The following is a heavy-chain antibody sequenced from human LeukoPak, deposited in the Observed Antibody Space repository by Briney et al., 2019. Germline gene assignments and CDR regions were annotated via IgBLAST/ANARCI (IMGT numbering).Heavy chain of an antibody. CDR2: ISWNSGSI. Sequence: SGGSLRLSCAASGFTFDDYAMHWVRQALGKGLEWVSGISWNSGSIGYADSVKGRFTISRDNAKNSLYLQMNSLRAEDTALYYCAKDFYSSSSFFDYWGQGTLVTVSS. D-gene: IGHD6-6*01. CDR3: AKDFYSSSSFFDY. CDR1: GFTFDDYA. V-gene: IGHV3-9*01. J-gene: IGHJ4*02.